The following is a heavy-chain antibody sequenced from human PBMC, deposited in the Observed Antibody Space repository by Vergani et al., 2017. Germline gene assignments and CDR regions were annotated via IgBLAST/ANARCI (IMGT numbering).Heavy chain of an antibody. CDR1: GFTSSYYG. CDR3: ATKSCGTPGCQIGYFRE. D-gene: IGHD1-1*01. Sequence: QVHLVESGGGVVQPGRSLRLSCVVSGFTSSYYGMNWVRQAPGKGLEWVAVISDDGTQKYYADSVKGRFTISRDNSKSTLYLQMNSLRTEDTAVYYCATKSCGTPGCQIGYFREWGQGTLVTVSS. CDR2: ISDDGTQK. J-gene: IGHJ1*01. V-gene: IGHV3-30*03.